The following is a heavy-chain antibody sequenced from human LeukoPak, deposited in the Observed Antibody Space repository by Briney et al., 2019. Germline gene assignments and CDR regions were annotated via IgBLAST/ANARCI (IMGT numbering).Heavy chain of an antibody. D-gene: IGHD1-26*01. V-gene: IGHV4-4*07. Sequence: SETLSLTCTVSGGSISSYYWTWIRQPAGKGLEWLGRMYVSGDFNYNPFLKSRVTMSVDTSKNQFSLNLSSVTAADMAVYYCARGWAPRGQKSCFDYWGRGTLVTVSS. J-gene: IGHJ4*02. CDR2: MYVSGDF. CDR3: ARGWAPRGQKSCFDY. CDR1: GGSISSYY.